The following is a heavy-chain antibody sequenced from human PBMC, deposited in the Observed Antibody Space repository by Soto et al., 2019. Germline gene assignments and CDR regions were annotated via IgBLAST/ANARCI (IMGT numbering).Heavy chain of an antibody. Sequence: GGSLRLSCAASGFSFSTYDMDWVRQAPGKAPEWIAHISTTSFTIYYADSVKGRFTISRDNVRNSLYLEMKSLRDEDTAVYYCARDRCFDGSCYSASDSWGQGILVTVSS. CDR1: GFSFSTYD. CDR3: ARDRCFDGSCYSASDS. V-gene: IGHV3-48*02. CDR2: ISTTSFTI. J-gene: IGHJ5*01. D-gene: IGHD2-15*01.